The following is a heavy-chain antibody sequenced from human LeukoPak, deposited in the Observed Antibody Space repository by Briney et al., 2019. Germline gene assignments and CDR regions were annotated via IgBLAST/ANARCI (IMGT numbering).Heavy chain of an antibody. Sequence: SETLSLTCTVSGVSIFSSYWNWVRQPPGKGLEWIGYVHYSGSTNYNPSLKSRVTISVDTSKNQFSLKLSSVTAADTAVYYCARGNYDYVWGSYRLSNWFDPWGQGTLVTVSS. CDR2: VHYSGST. CDR3: ARGNYDYVWGSYRLSNWFDP. V-gene: IGHV4-59*12. J-gene: IGHJ5*02. D-gene: IGHD3-16*02. CDR1: GVSIFSSY.